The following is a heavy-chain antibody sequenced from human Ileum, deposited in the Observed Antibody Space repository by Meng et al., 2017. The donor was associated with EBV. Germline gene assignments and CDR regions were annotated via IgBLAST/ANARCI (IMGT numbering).Heavy chain of an antibody. V-gene: IGHV4-39*01. J-gene: IGHJ4*02. CDR1: GGSISSSSYY. CDR2: VVYSGTT. CDR3: ARHHHSPTFDY. Sequence: QLQLQESGPGPVKPSGTLSLTGTVAGGSISSSSYYWAWIRQPPGEGLEWIGSVVYSGTTYYTSSLKSRVSISVDTSKNQFSLKLSSVTAADTAVYYCARHHHSPTFDYWGQGTLVTVSS. D-gene: IGHD1-14*01.